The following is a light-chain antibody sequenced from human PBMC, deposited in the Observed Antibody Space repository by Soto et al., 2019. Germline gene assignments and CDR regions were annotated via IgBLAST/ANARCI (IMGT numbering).Light chain of an antibody. J-gene: IGLJ2*01. CDR2: DSD. CDR3: ATWDSSLSAVV. CDR1: SYNIGKNY. V-gene: IGLV1-51*01. Sequence: QSVLTQPPSVSAAPGQKVTIFCSGNSYNIGKNYVSWYQQLPGTAPKLLIFDSDKRPSGIPDRFSGSKSGTSATLGITGLQTGDEADYYCATWDSSLSAVVFSGGTKLTVL.